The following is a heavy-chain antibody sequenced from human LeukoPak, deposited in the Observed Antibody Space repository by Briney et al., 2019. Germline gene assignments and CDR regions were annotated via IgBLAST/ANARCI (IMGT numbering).Heavy chain of an antibody. CDR2: IIPIFGTA. Sequence: SVKVSCKASGGTFSSYAISWARQAPGQGLEWMGGIIPIFGTANYAQKFQGRVTITTDESTSTAYMELSSLRSEDTAVYYCARVGVATIAQGWFDPWGQGTLVTVSS. V-gene: IGHV1-69*05. CDR3: ARVGVATIAQGWFDP. D-gene: IGHD5-12*01. CDR1: GGTFSSYA. J-gene: IGHJ5*02.